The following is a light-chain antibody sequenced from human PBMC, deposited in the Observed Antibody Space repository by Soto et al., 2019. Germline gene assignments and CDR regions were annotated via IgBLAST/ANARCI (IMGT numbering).Light chain of an antibody. CDR2: GAS. V-gene: IGKV3-15*01. CDR3: QQRNTWPPIT. CDR1: QSVSSD. J-gene: IGKJ5*01. Sequence: LGETATLSCRASQSVSSDLAWYQQKPGQAPRLLIYGASTRATGIPARFSGSGSGTEFTLTISSLQSEDFALYYCQQRNTWPPITFGQGTRLEIK.